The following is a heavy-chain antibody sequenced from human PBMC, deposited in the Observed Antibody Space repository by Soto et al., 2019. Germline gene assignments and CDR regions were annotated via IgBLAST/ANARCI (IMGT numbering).Heavy chain of an antibody. CDR1: GGSISSGDYF. J-gene: IGHJ3*02. V-gene: IGHV4-30-4*01. CDR2: IYHSGST. CDR3: VRIWYYDYIWGRYRYTGQDAFDI. Sequence: SETLSLTSTVSGGSISSGDYFWSWIRQPPGKGLEWIANIYHSGSTHYNPSLRNRVFMSVDTSTNQFSLNLSSVTAADTAVYYCVRIWYYDYIWGRYRYTGQDAFDIWGQGTMVTVSS. D-gene: IGHD3-16*02.